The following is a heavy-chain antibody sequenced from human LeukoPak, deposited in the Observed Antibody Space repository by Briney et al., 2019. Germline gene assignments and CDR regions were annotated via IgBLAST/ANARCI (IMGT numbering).Heavy chain of an antibody. CDR3: AREGDYYDSSGYSADAFDI. D-gene: IGHD3-22*01. V-gene: IGHV1-2*02. CDR2: INPNSGGT. J-gene: IGHJ3*02. Sequence: EASVKVSCKASGYTFTGYYMHWVRQAPGQGLEWMGWINPNSGGTNYAQKFQGRVTMTKDTSISTAYMELSRLRSDDTAVYYCAREGDYYDSSGYSADAFDIWGQGTMVTVSS. CDR1: GYTFTGYY.